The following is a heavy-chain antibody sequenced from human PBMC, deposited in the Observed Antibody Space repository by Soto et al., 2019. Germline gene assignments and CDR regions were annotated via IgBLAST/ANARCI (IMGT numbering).Heavy chain of an antibody. Sequence: EVQLVESGGGLVQPGGSLRLSCVASGFTFSSNRMNWVRQAPGKGLVWVSYISSSSSSIYYADSVKGRFTISRDNAKNSLYLQRNSLRDEDTAVYYCASQPLERGSWGWFDPWGQGTLVTVSS. CDR2: ISSSSSSI. D-gene: IGHD1-1*01. CDR1: GFTFSSNR. J-gene: IGHJ5*02. V-gene: IGHV3-48*02. CDR3: ASQPLERGSWGWFDP.